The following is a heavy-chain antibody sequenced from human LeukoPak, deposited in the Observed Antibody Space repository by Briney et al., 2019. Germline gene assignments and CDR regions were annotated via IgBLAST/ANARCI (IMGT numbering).Heavy chain of an antibody. CDR3: ARDLYRIVVVPHYFDY. V-gene: IGHV3-23*01. J-gene: IGHJ4*02. D-gene: IGHD3-22*01. CDR1: GFTFSSFA. CDR2: LTSSGGTT. Sequence: GGSLRLSCAASGFTFSSFAMSWVRQAPGKGLEWVSGLTSSGGTTYYADSVKGRFTISRDNAKNSLYLQMNSLRAEDTAVYYCARDLYRIVVVPHYFDYWGQGTLVTVSS.